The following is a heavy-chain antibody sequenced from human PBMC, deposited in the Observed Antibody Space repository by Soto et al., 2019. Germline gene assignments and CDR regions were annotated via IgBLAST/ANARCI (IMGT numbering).Heavy chain of an antibody. CDR2: FDPEDGET. CDR3: ATVIIPAAENWFDP. J-gene: IGHJ5*02. V-gene: IGHV1-24*01. CDR1: GYTLTELS. D-gene: IGHD2-2*01. Sequence: ASVKVSCKVSGYTLTELSMHWVRQAPGKGLEWMGDFDPEDGETIYAQKFQGRVTMTEDTSTDTAYMELSSLRSEDTAVYYCATVIIPAAENWFDPWGQGILVTVSS.